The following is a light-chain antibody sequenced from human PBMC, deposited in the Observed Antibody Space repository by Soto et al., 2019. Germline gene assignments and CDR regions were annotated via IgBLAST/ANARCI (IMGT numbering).Light chain of an antibody. CDR2: WAS. V-gene: IGKV4-1*01. J-gene: IGKJ3*01. CDR3: QQYSTMPFT. Sequence: DIVMTQSPDSLAVSLGERATINCKSSQSVSYNSKNYLAWYQQKPGQPPKLLIYWASTRQSGVPDRFSGSGSGTDFTLTISSLQAEDVAVYFCQQYSTMPFTFGPGTKVDLK. CDR1: QSVSYNSKNY.